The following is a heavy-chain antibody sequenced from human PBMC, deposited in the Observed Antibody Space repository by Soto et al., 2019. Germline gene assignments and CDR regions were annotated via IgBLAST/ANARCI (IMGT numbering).Heavy chain of an antibody. CDR3: ARELPPIDY. CDR2: INAGNGNT. Sequence: QVQLVQSGAEVKKPGASVKVSCKASGYTFTSYAMHWVRQAPGQRLEWMGWINAGNGNTKSSQKIQGRVTITRDTTASTAYMELSSLRSVDTAVYYCARELPPIDYRGKGTVVTVS. J-gene: IGHJ4*02. V-gene: IGHV1-3*01. CDR1: GYTFTSYA.